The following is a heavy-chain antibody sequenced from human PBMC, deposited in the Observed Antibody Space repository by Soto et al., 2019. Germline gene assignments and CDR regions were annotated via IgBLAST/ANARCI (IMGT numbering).Heavy chain of an antibody. Sequence: EVQLVESGGGLVKPGGSLRLSCAASGFTFSSYSMNWVSRAPGKGLEWVSSISSSSSYIYYADSVKGRFTISRDNAKNSLYLQMNSLRAEDTAVYYCARAAALSGDYWGQGTLVTVSS. CDR3: ARAAALSGDY. D-gene: IGHD6-13*01. V-gene: IGHV3-21*01. CDR1: GFTFSSYS. CDR2: ISSSSSYI. J-gene: IGHJ4*02.